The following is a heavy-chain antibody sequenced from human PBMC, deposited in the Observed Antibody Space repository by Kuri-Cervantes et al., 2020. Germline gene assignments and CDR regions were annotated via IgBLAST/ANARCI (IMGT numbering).Heavy chain of an antibody. J-gene: IGHJ4*02. D-gene: IGHD3-10*01. CDR2: IWYDGSNK. CDR1: GFTFSSYG. CDR3: AAVLLWFGEYRQIDY. V-gene: IGHV3-33*01. Sequence: GGSLRLSCAASGFTFSSYGMHWVRQAPGKGLEWVAVIWYDGSNKYYADSVKGRFTISRDNSKNTLYLQMNSLRAEDTAVYYCAAVLLWFGEYRQIDYWGQGTLVTVSS.